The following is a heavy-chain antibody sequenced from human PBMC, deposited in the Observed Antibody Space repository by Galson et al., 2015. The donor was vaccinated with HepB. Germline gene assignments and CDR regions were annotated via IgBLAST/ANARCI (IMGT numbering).Heavy chain of an antibody. CDR2: IDWDDDK. CDR1: GFSLSTSGMS. CDR3: ARYDYGDYYFDY. V-gene: IGHV2-70*11. Sequence: ALVKPTQTLTLTCTFSGFSLSTSGMSVSWLRQPPGKALEWLARIDWDDDKYYTTSLKTRLTISKDTSKKQVVLTMTNMDPVDTATYYCARYDYGDYYFDYWGQGTLVTVSS. J-gene: IGHJ4*02. D-gene: IGHD4-17*01.